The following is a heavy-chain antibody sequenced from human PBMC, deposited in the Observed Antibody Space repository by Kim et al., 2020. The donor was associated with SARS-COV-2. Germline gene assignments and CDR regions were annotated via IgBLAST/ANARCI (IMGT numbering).Heavy chain of an antibody. J-gene: IGHJ2*01. V-gene: IGHV4-31*03. CDR1: GGSISSGVYY. Sequence: SETLSLTCTVSGGSISSGVYYWNWIRQFPGKGPEWIGYVSDSGTSYHNPSFESRVTISIDTSKNQFSLRLNSVTAADTGVYYCARDRLPAHWCFPLWGRG. D-gene: IGHD6-25*01. CDR2: VSDSGTS. CDR3: ARDRLPAHWCFPL.